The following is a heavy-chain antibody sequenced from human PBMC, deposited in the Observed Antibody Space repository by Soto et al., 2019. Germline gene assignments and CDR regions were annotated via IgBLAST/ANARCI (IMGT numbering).Heavy chain of an antibody. V-gene: IGHV1-18*01. CDR3: ARDRGTAMVTGYFDY. CDR2: ISAYNGNT. CDR1: GYTFTSYG. J-gene: IGHJ4*02. Sequence: ASVKVSCTASGYTFTSYGISWVRQAPGQGLEWMGWISAYNGNTNYAQKLQGRVTMTTDTSTSTAYMELRSLRSDDTAVYYCARDRGTAMVTGYFDYWGQGTLVTVSS. D-gene: IGHD5-18*01.